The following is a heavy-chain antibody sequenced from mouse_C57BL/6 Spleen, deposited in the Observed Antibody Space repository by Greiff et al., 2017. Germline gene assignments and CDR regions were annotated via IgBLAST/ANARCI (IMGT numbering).Heavy chain of an antibody. Sequence: VKLMESGAELVRPGASVTLSCKASGYTFTDYEMHWVKQTPVHGLEWIGAIDPETGGTAYNQKFKGKAILTADKSSSTAYMELRSLTSEDSAVYYCTNGGNYAMDYWGQGTSVTVSS. CDR1: GYTFTDYE. CDR2: IDPETGGT. J-gene: IGHJ4*01. V-gene: IGHV1-15*01. CDR3: TNGGNYAMDY.